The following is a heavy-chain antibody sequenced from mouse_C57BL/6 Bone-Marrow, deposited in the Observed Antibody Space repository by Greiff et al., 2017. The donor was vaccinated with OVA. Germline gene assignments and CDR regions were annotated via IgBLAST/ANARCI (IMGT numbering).Heavy chain of an antibody. CDR1: GYTFTGYW. D-gene: IGHD1-1*01. Sequence: QVQLKQSGAELMKPGASVKLSCKATGYTFTGYWIEWVKQRPGHGLEWIGEILPGSGCPNYNEKFKGKATFTADTSSNTAYMQLSSMTPEDSAIYYCARSSPYDNGSRGGYFDYWGQGTTLTVSA. CDR2: ILPGSGCP. V-gene: IGHV1-9*01. J-gene: IGHJ2*01. CDR3: ARSSPYDNGSRGGYFDY.